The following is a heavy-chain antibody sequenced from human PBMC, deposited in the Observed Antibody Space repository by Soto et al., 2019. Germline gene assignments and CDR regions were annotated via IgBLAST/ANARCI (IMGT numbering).Heavy chain of an antibody. D-gene: IGHD3-22*01. J-gene: IGHJ4*02. CDR2: ISGSGGST. CDR3: AKDPMYDSSGYYFY. CDR1: GFTFSSYA. Sequence: GGSLRLSCAASGFTFSSYAMSWVRQAPGKGLEWVSAISGSGGSTYYADSVKGRFTISRDNSKNTLYLQMNSLRAEDTAVYYCAKDPMYDSSGYYFYWGQGTLVTVSS. V-gene: IGHV3-23*01.